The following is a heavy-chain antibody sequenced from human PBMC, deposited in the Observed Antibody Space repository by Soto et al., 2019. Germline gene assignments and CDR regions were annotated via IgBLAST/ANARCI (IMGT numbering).Heavy chain of an antibody. J-gene: IGHJ6*01. CDR3: ARDPRFLKRRFAYYRMDD. V-gene: IGHV3-48*02. D-gene: IGHD3-3*01. CDR1: GFRMSSYN. CDR2: ISSSSSNI. Sequence: GGPQRLSCATSGFRMSSYNMSWDRQASGKELVMVSYISSSSSNIYYADSVKGRFTISRDNAKNSLYLQMNSLRDEDTAVYYCARDPRFLKRRFAYYRMDDLGQGTT.